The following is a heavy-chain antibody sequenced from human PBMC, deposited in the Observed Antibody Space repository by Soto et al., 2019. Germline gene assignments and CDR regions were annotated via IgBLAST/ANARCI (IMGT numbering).Heavy chain of an antibody. CDR3: ARVISSSYGSGSPQPQFDP. CDR2: INHSGST. D-gene: IGHD3-10*01. J-gene: IGHJ5*02. CDR1: GGSFGGYY. Sequence: SETLSLTCAVYGGSFGGYYWSWIRQPPGKGLEWIGEINHSGSTNYNPSLKSRVTISVDTSKNQFSLKLSSVTAADTAVYYCARVISSSYGSGSPQPQFDPWGQGTLVTVSS. V-gene: IGHV4-34*01.